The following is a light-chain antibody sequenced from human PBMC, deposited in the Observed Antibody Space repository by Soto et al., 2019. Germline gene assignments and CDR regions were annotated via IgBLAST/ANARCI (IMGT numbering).Light chain of an antibody. Sequence: EIVMTQSPATMSVSPGERATLSCRASQSVRSNSAWYQQKPGQAPRLLIYGASTRATGIPARFSGSGSGTEFTLTVSSLQSEDFAVYYCQQYNNWPPITFGQGTRLEIK. CDR3: QQYNNWPPIT. CDR2: GAS. J-gene: IGKJ5*01. CDR1: QSVRSN. V-gene: IGKV3-15*01.